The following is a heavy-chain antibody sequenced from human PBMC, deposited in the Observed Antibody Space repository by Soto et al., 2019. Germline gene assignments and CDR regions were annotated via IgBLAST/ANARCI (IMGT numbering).Heavy chain of an antibody. Sequence: ASVKVSCKASGYTFTSYAMHWVRQAPGQRLEWMGWINAGNGNTKYSQKFQGRVTITRDTSASTAYMELSSLRSEDTAVYYCARGLVVPAANELIPGLYYYGMDVWGQGTTVTVSS. CDR3: ARGLVVPAANELIPGLYYYGMDV. CDR2: INAGNGNT. V-gene: IGHV1-3*01. D-gene: IGHD2-2*01. CDR1: GYTFTSYA. J-gene: IGHJ6*02.